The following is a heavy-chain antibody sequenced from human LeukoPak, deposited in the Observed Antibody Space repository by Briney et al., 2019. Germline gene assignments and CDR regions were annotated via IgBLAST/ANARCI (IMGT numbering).Heavy chain of an antibody. CDR3: ARATTYYYDSSGYYYYMDV. Sequence: SETLSLTCTVSGGSISSSSYYWGWIRQPPGKGLEWIVSIYYSGSTYYNPSLKSRVTISVDTSKNQFSLKLSSVTAADTAVYYCARATTYYYDSSGYYYYMDVWGKGTTVTLSS. V-gene: IGHV4-39*07. CDR1: GGSISSSSYY. J-gene: IGHJ6*03. CDR2: IYYSGST. D-gene: IGHD3-22*01.